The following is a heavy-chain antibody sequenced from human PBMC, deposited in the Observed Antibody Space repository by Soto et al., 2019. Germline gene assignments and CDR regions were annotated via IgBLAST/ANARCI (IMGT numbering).Heavy chain of an antibody. V-gene: IGHV1-69*12. Sequence: QVQLVQSGAEVKKPGSSVKVSCKASGGTFSSYAISWVRQAPGQGLEWMGGIIPIFGTANYAQKFQGRVTITADESTSTAYMGLSSLRSEDTAVYYCAGRLRLGELSLYRLAAFDIWGQGTMVTVSS. CDR3: AGRLRLGELSLYRLAAFDI. CDR2: IIPIFGTA. D-gene: IGHD3-16*02. J-gene: IGHJ3*02. CDR1: GGTFSSYA.